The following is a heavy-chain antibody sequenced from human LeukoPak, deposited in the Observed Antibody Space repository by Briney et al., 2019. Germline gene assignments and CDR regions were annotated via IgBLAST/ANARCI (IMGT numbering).Heavy chain of an antibody. D-gene: IGHD2-2*01. CDR3: ARARLHIVVVPAAIRGNYYGMDV. CDR2: ISYDGSNK. Sequence: PGRSLRLSCAASGFTFSSYAMHWVRQAPGKGLEWVAVISYDGSNKYYADSVKGRFTISRDNSKNTLYLQTNSLRAEDTAVYYCARARLHIVVVPAAIRGNYYGMDVWGKGTTVTVSS. V-gene: IGHV3-30*04. CDR1: GFTFSSYA. J-gene: IGHJ6*04.